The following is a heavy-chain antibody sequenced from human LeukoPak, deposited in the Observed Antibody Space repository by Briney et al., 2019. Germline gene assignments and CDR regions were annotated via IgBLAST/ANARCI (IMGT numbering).Heavy chain of an antibody. J-gene: IGHJ4*02. CDR1: GGSISSSSYY. CDR2: IYYSGST. Sequence: PSETLSLTCTVSGGSISSSSYYWGWIRQPPGKGLEWIGSIYYSGSTYYNPSLKSRVTISVDTSKNQFSLKLSSVTAADTAVYYCARDQVGATSSWDQGTLVTVSS. V-gene: IGHV4-39*07. CDR3: ARDQVGATSS. D-gene: IGHD1-26*01.